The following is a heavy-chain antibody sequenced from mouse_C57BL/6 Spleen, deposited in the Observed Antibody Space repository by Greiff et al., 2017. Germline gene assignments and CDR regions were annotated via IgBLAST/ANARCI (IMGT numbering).Heavy chain of an antibody. CDR1: GYSITSGYY. CDR2: ISYDGSN. CDR3: AREGDYYGSSDAMDY. V-gene: IGHV3-6*01. D-gene: IGHD1-1*01. Sequence: EVKLVESGPGLVKPSQSLSLTCSVTGYSITSGYYWNWIRQFPGNKLEWMGYISYDGSNNYNPSLKNRISITRDTSKNQFFLKLNSVTTEDTATYYCAREGDYYGSSDAMDYWGQGTSVTVSS. J-gene: IGHJ4*01.